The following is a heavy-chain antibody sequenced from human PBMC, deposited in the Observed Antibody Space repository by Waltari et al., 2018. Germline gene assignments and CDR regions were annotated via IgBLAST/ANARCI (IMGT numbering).Heavy chain of an antibody. CDR1: GGSISSYY. J-gene: IGHJ5*02. CDR2: IYISGST. D-gene: IGHD6-6*01. Sequence: QVQLQESGPGLVKPSATLSLTCTVSGGSISSYYWSWIRQPAGKGLEWIGRIYISGSTNYNPSLKSRVTMSLDTSKNHFSLTLSSVTAADTAVYYCARVFWTSTSSGVSFLDPWGQGTLVTVSS. V-gene: IGHV4-4*07. CDR3: ARVFWTSTSSGVSFLDP.